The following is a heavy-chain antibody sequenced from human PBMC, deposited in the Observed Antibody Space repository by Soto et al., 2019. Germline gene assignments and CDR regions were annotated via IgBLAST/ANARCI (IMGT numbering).Heavy chain of an antibody. CDR3: AKDPGDIVVVPGYFDY. CDR1: GFTFSSYG. D-gene: IGHD2-2*01. J-gene: IGHJ4*02. CDR2: ISYDGSNK. Sequence: GGSLRLSCAASGFTFSSYGMHWVRQAPGKGLEWVAVISYDGSNKYYADSVKGRFTISRDNSKNTLYLQMNSLRAEDTAVYYCAKDPGDIVVVPGYFDYWGQGTLVTVSS. V-gene: IGHV3-30*18.